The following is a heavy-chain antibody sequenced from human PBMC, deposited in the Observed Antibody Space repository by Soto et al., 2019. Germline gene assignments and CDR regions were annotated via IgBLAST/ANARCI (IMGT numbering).Heavy chain of an antibody. D-gene: IGHD3-9*01. J-gene: IGHJ5*02. CDR3: AGSVALRYFDWLESGWFDP. CDR1: GGTFSSYA. CDR2: IIPIFGTA. V-gene: IGHV1-69*13. Sequence: ASVKVSCKASGGTFSSYAISWVRQAPGQGLEWMGGIIPIFGTANYAQKFQGRVTITADESTSTAYMELSSLRSEDTAVYYCAGSVALRYFDWLESGWFDPWGQGTLVTVSS.